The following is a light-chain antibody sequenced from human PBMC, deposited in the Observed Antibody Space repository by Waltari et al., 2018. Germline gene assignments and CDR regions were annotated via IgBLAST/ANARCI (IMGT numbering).Light chain of an antibody. CDR3: YSRDSSGNHL. V-gene: IGLV3-19*01. J-gene: IGLJ3*02. CDR2: DKS. Sequence: SSELTQCPAVSVALGQTVRITCQGDSLTSHYALWYQQKPGQAPVLVICDKSNRPSGIPDRFSGSSSGNTASLTITGAQAEDEADYYCYSRDSSGNHLFGGGTKLTVL. CDR1: SLTSHY.